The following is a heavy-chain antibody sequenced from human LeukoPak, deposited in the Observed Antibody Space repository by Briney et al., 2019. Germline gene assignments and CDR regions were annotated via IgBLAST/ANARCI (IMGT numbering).Heavy chain of an antibody. J-gene: IGHJ4*02. CDR1: GYTSTSYG. Sequence: AASVKVSCKASGYTSTSYGINWVRQAPGHGLEWMGWISVYNGNTYYAQKLQGRVIMTTDTSTSTAYMELRSLRSDDTAVYYCARDVEWFGELSLPDYWGQGTLVTVSS. CDR2: ISVYNGNT. D-gene: IGHD3-10*01. CDR3: ARDVEWFGELSLPDY. V-gene: IGHV1-18*01.